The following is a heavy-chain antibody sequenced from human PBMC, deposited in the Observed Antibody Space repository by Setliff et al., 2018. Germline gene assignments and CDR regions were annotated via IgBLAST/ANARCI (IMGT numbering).Heavy chain of an antibody. CDR1: GGSASTFY. CDR2: IFTSGST. D-gene: IGHD3-9*01. Sequence: SETLSLTCRVSGGSASTFYWTWIRQPPGKGLEWIGYIFTSGSTQYNPSLKSRATISRDTSSNQFSLKLFSVTAADTAVYYCAHSTTFDLHHDYWGQGALVTVSS. CDR3: AHSTTFDLHHDY. J-gene: IGHJ4*02. V-gene: IGHV4-4*09.